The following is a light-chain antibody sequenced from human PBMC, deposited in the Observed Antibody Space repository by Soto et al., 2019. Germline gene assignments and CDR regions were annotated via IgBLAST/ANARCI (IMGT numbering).Light chain of an antibody. J-gene: IGKJ2*01. CDR2: GAS. CDR3: QQYDISPRT. CDR1: QSVSSTY. Sequence: EIVLTQSPGTLSLSPGERATLSCRASQSVSSTYLAWYQQKPGQAPRLLIYGASSRATGIPDRFSGGGSGTAFTLTISRLEPEDFAVYYCQQYDISPRTFGQGTKLEIK. V-gene: IGKV3-20*01.